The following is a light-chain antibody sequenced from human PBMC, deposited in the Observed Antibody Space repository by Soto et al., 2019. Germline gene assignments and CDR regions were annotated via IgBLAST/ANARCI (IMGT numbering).Light chain of an antibody. CDR1: QSVSSR. CDR2: GAS. CDR3: QQYNGYIT. V-gene: IGKV3-20*01. Sequence: EIVLTQSPGTLSLSPGEIATLSCRASQSVSSRLAWYQHKPGQAPRLLISGASSRATGIPDRFSGSGSGREFTLTISSLQPDDFATYYCQQYNGYITFGQGTRLEIK. J-gene: IGKJ5*01.